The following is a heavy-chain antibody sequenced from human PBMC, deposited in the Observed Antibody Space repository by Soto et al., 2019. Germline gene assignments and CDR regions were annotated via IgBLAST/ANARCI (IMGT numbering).Heavy chain of an antibody. CDR1: GFSLSTSGVG. D-gene: IGHD5-12*01. V-gene: IGHV2-5*02. J-gene: IGHJ4*02. CDR2: IYWDDDK. CDR3: AHVYGGYDNFDY. Sequence: QITLKESGPTLVKPTQTLTLTCNFSGFSLSTSGVGVGWIRQPPGKALEWLALIYWDDDKRYSPSLKSRLTITKDTSKNQVVLTMTNIDPVDTATYYCAHVYGGYDNFDYWGQGTLVTVSS.